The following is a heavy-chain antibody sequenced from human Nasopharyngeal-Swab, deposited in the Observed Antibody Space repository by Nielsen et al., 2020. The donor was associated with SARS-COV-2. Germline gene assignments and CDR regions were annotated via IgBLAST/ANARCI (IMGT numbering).Heavy chain of an antibody. V-gene: IGHV4-39*07. CDR3: ARAKAYYYGSGSPDFDY. CDR1: GGSISSSSYY. D-gene: IGHD3-10*01. Sequence: SETLSLTCTVSGGSISSSSYYWGWIRQPPGKGLEWIGSIYYSGSTYYNPSLKSRVTISVDRSKNQFSLKLSSVTAADTAVYYCARAKAYYYGSGSPDFDYWGQGTLVTVSS. CDR2: IYYSGST. J-gene: IGHJ4*02.